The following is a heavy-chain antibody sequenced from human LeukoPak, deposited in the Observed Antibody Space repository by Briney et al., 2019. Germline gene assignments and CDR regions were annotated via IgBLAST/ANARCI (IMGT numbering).Heavy chain of an antibody. CDR2: ISGSGGDT. D-gene: IGHD6-19*01. J-gene: IGHJ4*02. CDR1: GFSVGGNY. CDR3: AKTTTGYSSGRYPGWPVDY. Sequence: GGSLRLSCAASGFSVGGNYISWVRQAPGKGLEWVSGISGSGGDTYYADSVKGRFTISRDNSKNMVYLQMKSPSTEDTAVYYCAKTTTGYSSGRYPGWPVDYWGQGTLVTVSS. V-gene: IGHV3-23*01.